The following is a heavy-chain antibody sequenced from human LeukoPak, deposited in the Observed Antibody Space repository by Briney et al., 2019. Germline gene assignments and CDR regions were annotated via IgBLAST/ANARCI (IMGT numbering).Heavy chain of an antibody. V-gene: IGHV3-21*01. J-gene: IGHJ6*03. CDR2: ISSSSSYI. Sequence: GGSLRLSCAASGFTFSSYSMNWVRQAPGKGLEWVSSISSSSSYIYYADSVKGRFTISRDNPKKSLYLQMNSLRAEDTAVYYCARAYSGTYGLGYYYMDVWGKGTTVTVSS. CDR1: GFTFSSYS. CDR3: ARAYSGTYGLGYYYMDV. D-gene: IGHD1-26*01.